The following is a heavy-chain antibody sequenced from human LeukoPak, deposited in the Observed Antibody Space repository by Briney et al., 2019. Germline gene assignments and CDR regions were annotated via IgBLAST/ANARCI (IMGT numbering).Heavy chain of an antibody. D-gene: IGHD2-2*01. CDR3: ARDFVVPAAMGYYGMDV. V-gene: IGHV1-18*01. J-gene: IGHJ6*02. Sequence: GASVKVSCKASGYTFTSYGISWVRQAPGQGLEWMGWISAYNGNTNYAQKLQGRVTMTTDTSTSTAYMGLRSLRSDDTAVYYCARDFVVPAAMGYYGMDVWGQGTTVTVSS. CDR1: GYTFTSYG. CDR2: ISAYNGNT.